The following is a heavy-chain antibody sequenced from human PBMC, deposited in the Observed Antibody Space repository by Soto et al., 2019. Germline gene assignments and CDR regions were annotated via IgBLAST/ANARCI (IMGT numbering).Heavy chain of an antibody. J-gene: IGHJ4*02. Sequence: SETLSLTCTVSGGSISSYYWSWIRQPAGKGLEWIGRIYTSGSTNYNSSLKSRVTMSVDTSKNQFSLKLSSVTAADTAVYYCARGLGGGWHKNDFDYWGQGTLVTVSS. CDR1: GGSISSYY. D-gene: IGHD6-19*01. CDR3: ARGLGGGWHKNDFDY. V-gene: IGHV4-4*07. CDR2: IYTSGST.